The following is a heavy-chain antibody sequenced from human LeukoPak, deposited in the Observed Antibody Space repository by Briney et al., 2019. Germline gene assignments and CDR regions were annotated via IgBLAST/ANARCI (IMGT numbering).Heavy chain of an antibody. CDR1: GGSFSGYY. J-gene: IGHJ3*01. CDR3: ARQPRGTRVAKKFFYA. CDR2: INHSGST. D-gene: IGHD1-1*01. Sequence: SETLSLTCAVYGGSFSGYYWSWIRQPPGKGLEWIGEINHSGSTNYNPSLKSRVTISVDTSKNQFSLKLSSVTAADTALYYCARQPRGTRVAKKFFYAGGQGTMVTVSS. V-gene: IGHV4-34*01.